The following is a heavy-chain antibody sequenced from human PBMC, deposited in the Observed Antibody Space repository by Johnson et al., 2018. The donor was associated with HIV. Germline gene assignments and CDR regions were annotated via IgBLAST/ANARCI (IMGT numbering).Heavy chain of an antibody. CDR1: GFTFDDYA. V-gene: IGHV3-43D*03. CDR2: IRWDGAIT. J-gene: IGHJ3*02. Sequence: EVQLVESGGGLVQPGRSLRLSCAASGFTFDDYAMHWVRQAPGNGLEWVSLIRWDGAITHYVDSVKGRFTISRDNSRNSLYLQMKSLRAEDTALYYCARAEIYEGRVGDFAFDIWGRGTMVTVSS. CDR3: ARAEIYEGRVGDFAFDI. D-gene: IGHD3-10*01.